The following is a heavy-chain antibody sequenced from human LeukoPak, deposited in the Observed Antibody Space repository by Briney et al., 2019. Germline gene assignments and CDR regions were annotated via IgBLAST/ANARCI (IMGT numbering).Heavy chain of an antibody. J-gene: IGHJ6*03. CDR3: ARARRQQLVTYYYYYMDV. D-gene: IGHD6-13*01. CDR1: GFTVSSNY. Sequence: GGSLRLSCAASGFTVSSNYMSWVRQAPGKGLEWVSVIYSGGSTYYADSVKGRFTISRDNSKNTLYLQMNSLRAEDTAVYYCARARRQQLVTYYYYYMDVWGKGTTVTVSS. CDR2: IYSGGST. V-gene: IGHV3-53*01.